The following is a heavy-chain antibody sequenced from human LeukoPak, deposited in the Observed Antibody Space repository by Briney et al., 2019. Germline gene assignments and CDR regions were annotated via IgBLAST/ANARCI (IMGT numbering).Heavy chain of an antibody. J-gene: IGHJ6*02. V-gene: IGHV3-23*01. Sequence: GGSLRLSCAASGFTFSSYAMSWVRQAPGKGPEWVSAISGSGGSTYYADSVKGRFTISRDNSKNTLYLQMNSLRAEDTAVYYCAKGVARGSGLYHYYGMDVWGQGTTVTVSS. D-gene: IGHD3-10*01. CDR3: AKGVARGSGLYHYYGMDV. CDR1: GFTFSSYA. CDR2: ISGSGGST.